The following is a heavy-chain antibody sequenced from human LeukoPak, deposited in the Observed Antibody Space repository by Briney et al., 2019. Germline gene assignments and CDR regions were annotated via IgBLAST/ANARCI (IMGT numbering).Heavy chain of an antibody. V-gene: IGHV4-4*07. CDR2: IYSTGST. Sequence: PSETLSLTCTVSGGSISSYYWSWLRQPAGKGLEWIGRIYSTGSTNYNPSLKSRVTMSVDTSKNQFSLRLRSVTAADTAVYYCARQTASAGTAGFDFWGQGALVTVSS. J-gene: IGHJ4*02. D-gene: IGHD6-13*01. CDR3: ARQTASAGTAGFDF. CDR1: GGSISSYY.